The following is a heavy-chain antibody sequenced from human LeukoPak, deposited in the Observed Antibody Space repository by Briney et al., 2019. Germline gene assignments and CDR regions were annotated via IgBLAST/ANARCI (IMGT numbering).Heavy chain of an antibody. Sequence: PSETLSLTCTVSGGSISSSSYYWGWIRQPPGKGLEWIANIYYSGSIQHNPSLKSGVTISIDTSKNQFSLKLSSVTAADTAVYYCARDRAHYYDSSGYHGAFDIWGQGTMVTVSS. CDR3: ARDRAHYYDSSGYHGAFDI. CDR1: GGSISSSSYY. V-gene: IGHV4-39*07. J-gene: IGHJ3*02. D-gene: IGHD3-22*01. CDR2: IYYSGSI.